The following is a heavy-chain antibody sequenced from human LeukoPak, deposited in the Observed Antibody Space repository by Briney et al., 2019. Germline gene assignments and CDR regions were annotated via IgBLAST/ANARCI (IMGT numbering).Heavy chain of an antibody. CDR3: ARGSRYYDSSGYHDY. V-gene: IGHV4-59*01. J-gene: IGHJ4*02. CDR2: IYYSGST. D-gene: IGHD3-22*01. CDR1: GGSISSYY. Sequence: SETLSLTCTVSGGSISSYYWSWIRQPPGKGPEWIGYIYYSGSTNYNPSLKSRVTVSVDTSKNQFSLKLSSVTAADTAVYYCARGSRYYDSSGYHDYWGQGTLVTVSS.